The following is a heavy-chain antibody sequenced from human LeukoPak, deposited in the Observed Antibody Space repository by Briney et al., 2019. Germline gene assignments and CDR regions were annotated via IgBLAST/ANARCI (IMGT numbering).Heavy chain of an antibody. CDR1: GFTFSSYA. V-gene: IGHV3-23*01. Sequence: GGSLRLSCAASGFTFSSYAMSWVRQAPGKGLEWVSAISGSGGSTYYADSVKGRFTISRDNSKNTLYLQMNSLRAEDTAVYYCAKGGAVAGMWAYEFDYWGQGTLVTVSS. J-gene: IGHJ4*02. CDR2: ISGSGGST. D-gene: IGHD6-19*01. CDR3: AKGGAVAGMWAYEFDY.